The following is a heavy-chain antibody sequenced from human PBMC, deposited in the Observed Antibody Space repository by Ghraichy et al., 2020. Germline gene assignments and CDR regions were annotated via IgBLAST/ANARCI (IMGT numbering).Heavy chain of an antibody. CDR3: ARLIVAAGTGY. CDR1: GFTFSSYA. V-gene: IGHV3-23*01. CDR2: IGDNGGST. D-gene: IGHD6-13*01. J-gene: IGHJ4*02. Sequence: GGSLRLSCAASGFTFSSYAMTWVRQAPGKGLEWVSAIGDNGGSTYYADSVKGRFTISRDNSKNTLYLQMNSLRADDTAVYYCARLIVAAGTGYWGQGTLVTVSS.